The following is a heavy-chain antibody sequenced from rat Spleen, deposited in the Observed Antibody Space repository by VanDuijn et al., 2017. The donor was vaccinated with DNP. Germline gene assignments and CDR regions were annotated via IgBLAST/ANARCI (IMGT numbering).Heavy chain of an antibody. CDR1: GFTFSDYY. CDR3: AKAGGYSPWYFDY. V-gene: IGHV5-7*01. Sequence: EVQLVESGGGLVQPGRSLKLSCAASGFTFSDYYMAWVRQAPKKGLDWVATISTSGTRTYYPDSVKGRFTISRDNAKNTQYLQMDSLRSEDTATYYCAKAGGYSPWYFDYWGPGTMVTVSS. D-gene: IGHD1-11*01. CDR2: ISTSGTRT. J-gene: IGHJ1*01.